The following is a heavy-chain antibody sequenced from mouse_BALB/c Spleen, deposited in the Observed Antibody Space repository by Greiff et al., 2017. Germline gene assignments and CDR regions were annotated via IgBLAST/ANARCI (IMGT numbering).Heavy chain of an antibody. Sequence: VQLQQSGPGLVKPSQSLSLTCTVTGYSITSDYAWNWIRQFPGNKLEWMGYISYSGSTSYNPSLKSRISITRDTSKNQFFLQLNSVTTEDTATYYCARVYYRYDGGYYFDYWGQGTTLTVSS. V-gene: IGHV3-2*02. D-gene: IGHD2-14*01. J-gene: IGHJ2*01. CDR1: GYSITSDYA. CDR2: ISYSGST. CDR3: ARVYYRYDGGYYFDY.